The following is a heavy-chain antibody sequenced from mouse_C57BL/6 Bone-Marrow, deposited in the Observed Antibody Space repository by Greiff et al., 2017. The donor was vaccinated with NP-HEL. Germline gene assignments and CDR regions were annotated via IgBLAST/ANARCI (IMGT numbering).Heavy chain of an antibody. CDR2: IDPEDGDT. Sequence: EVQLQQSGAELVRPGASVKLSCTASGFNIKDSYMHWVKQRPEQGLEWIGRIDPEDGDTEYAPKFQGKATMTADTSSNTAYLQLSSLTSEDTAVYYCTIYYDYDVCFAYWGQGTLVTVSA. CDR3: TIYYDYDVCFAY. D-gene: IGHD2-4*01. V-gene: IGHV14-1*01. CDR1: GFNIKDSY. J-gene: IGHJ3*01.